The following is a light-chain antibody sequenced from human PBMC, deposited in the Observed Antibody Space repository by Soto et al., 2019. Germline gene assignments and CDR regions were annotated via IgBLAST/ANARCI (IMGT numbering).Light chain of an antibody. CDR3: QQYDSYCT. J-gene: IGKJ4*01. CDR2: KAS. Sequence: RMNQSPSTLSASIGDRVTISCRASQSIRSWLAWYQQKPGKAPRLLIYKASSLESGVPSRFSGSGSGTEFTLTISSLQPDDSATYYCQQYDSYCTFGGGTNVDI. CDR1: QSIRSW. V-gene: IGKV1-5*03.